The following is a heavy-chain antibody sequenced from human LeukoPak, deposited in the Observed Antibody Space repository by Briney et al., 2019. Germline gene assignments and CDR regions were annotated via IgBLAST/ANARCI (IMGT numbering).Heavy chain of an antibody. CDR3: ATGYCSSTSCYNPMDAFDI. D-gene: IGHD2-2*02. CDR1: GFTFSDYS. V-gene: IGHV3-64*04. CDR2: ITSNGGNT. Sequence: GGSLRLSCAASGFTFSDYSMLWVRQAPGKGLDYVSAITSNGGNTYYANSVKGRFAISRDNSKNTLYLQMNSLRAEDTAVYYCATGYCSSTSCYNPMDAFDIWGQGTMVTVSS. J-gene: IGHJ3*02.